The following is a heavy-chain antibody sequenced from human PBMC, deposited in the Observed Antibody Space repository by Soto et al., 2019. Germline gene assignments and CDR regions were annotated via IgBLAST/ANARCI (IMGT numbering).Heavy chain of an antibody. D-gene: IGHD4-4*01. Sequence: SETLSLTCTVSGGSISSSSYYWGWIGHPPGKGLEWIGSIYYSGSTYYNPSLKSRVTISVDTSKNQFSLKLSSVTAADTAVYYCATNYAYYYYYGMDVWGQGTTVTVSS. J-gene: IGHJ6*02. CDR2: IYYSGST. CDR3: ATNYAYYYYYGMDV. V-gene: IGHV4-39*01. CDR1: GGSISSSSYY.